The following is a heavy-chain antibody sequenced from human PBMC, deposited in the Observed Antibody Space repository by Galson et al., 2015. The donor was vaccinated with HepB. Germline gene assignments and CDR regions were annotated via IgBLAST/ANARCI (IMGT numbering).Heavy chain of an antibody. CDR3: TTLYCSSTSCCDY. V-gene: IGHV3-15*07. CDR2: IKSKTDGGTT. J-gene: IGHJ4*02. Sequence: SLRLSCAASGFTFSNAWMNWVRQAPGKGLEWVGRIKSKTDGGTTDYAVPVKGRFTISRDDSKNTLYLQMNSLKTEDTAVYYCTTLYCSSTSCCDYWGQGTLVTVSS. D-gene: IGHD2-2*01. CDR1: GFTFSNAW.